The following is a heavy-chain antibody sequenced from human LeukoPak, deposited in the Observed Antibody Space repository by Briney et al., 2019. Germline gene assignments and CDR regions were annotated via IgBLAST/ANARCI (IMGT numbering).Heavy chain of an antibody. CDR1: GFTFGDYV. CDR3: ARAEVAFDI. CDR2: INHSGST. Sequence: GSLRLSCTTSGFTFGDYVMTWFRQAPGKGLEWIGEINHSGSTNYNPSLKSRVTISVDTSKNQFSLKLSSVTAADTAVYYCARAEVAFDIWGQGTIVTVSS. J-gene: IGHJ3*02. V-gene: IGHV4-34*01.